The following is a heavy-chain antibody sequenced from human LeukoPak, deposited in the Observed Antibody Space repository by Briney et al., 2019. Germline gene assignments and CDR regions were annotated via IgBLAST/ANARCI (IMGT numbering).Heavy chain of an antibody. J-gene: IGHJ4*02. CDR2: INHSGST. V-gene: IGHV4-39*07. CDR1: GGSISSSSYY. Sequence: PSETLSLTCTVSGGSISSSSYYWGWIRQPPGKGLEWIGEINHSGSTNYNPSLKSRVTISVDTSKNQFSLKLSSVTAADTAVYYSARVDSSNWYEYRGYFDYWGQGTLVTVSS. CDR3: ARVDSSNWYEYRGYFDY. D-gene: IGHD6-13*01.